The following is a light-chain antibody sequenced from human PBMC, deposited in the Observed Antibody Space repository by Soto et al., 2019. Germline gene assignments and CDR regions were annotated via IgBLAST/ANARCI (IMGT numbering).Light chain of an antibody. V-gene: IGLV2-8*01. CDR2: EIN. Sequence: QSVLTQPPSASGSPGQSVTISCTGTSXDVGAYDYVSCYQQHPGKAPKLMIYEINKRPSGVPDRFSGSKSGNSASLIVSGLQAEDEADYHSTEYSNTAAREFGTGTKVTVL. J-gene: IGLJ1*01. CDR1: SXDVGAYDY. CDR3: TEYSNTAARE.